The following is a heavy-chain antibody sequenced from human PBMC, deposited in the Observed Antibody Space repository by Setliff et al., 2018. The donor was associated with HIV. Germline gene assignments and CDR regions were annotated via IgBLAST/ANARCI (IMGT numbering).Heavy chain of an antibody. CDR2: IDPEDGET. Sequence: ASVKVSCKGSGYTFVDFYMHWVKEAPGRGLEWLGRIDPEDGETIYAENFQGRVTITADTSTDTVYMEVSSMISDDTVAYCCATDRGAIEDGRRFYYMDVWGKETTVTVSS. CDR3: ATDRGAIEDGRRFYYMDV. CDR1: GYTFVDFY. J-gene: IGHJ6*03. V-gene: IGHV1-69-2*01. D-gene: IGHD2-2*02.